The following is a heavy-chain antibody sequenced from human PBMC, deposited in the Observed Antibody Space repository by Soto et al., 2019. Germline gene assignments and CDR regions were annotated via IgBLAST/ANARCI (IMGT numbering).Heavy chain of an antibody. CDR2: ISGSGGNT. J-gene: IGHJ5*02. V-gene: IGHV3-23*01. CDR3: AKVGTYYDFWSGYDWFDP. D-gene: IGHD3-3*01. Sequence: GGSLRLSCAVSGLSLSSYAMSWVRQAPGKGLEWVSGISGSGGNTHYADSVKGRFTISRDNSKNTLYMQMNSLRAEDTAVYYCAKVGTYYDFWSGYDWFDPWGQGTLVTVSS. CDR1: GLSLSSYA.